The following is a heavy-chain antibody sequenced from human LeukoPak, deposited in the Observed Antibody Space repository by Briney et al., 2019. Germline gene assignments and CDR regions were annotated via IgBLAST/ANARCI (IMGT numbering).Heavy chain of an antibody. CDR1: GGTFSSYA. CDR2: IIPIFGTA. Sequence: ASVKVSCKASGGTFSSYAISWVRKAPGQGLEWMGGIIPIFGTANYAQKFQGRVTITADESTSTAYMELSSLRSEDTAVYYCATRVNYYDSSGYYGFGAFDIWGQGTMVTVSS. V-gene: IGHV1-69*13. J-gene: IGHJ3*02. CDR3: ATRVNYYDSSGYYGFGAFDI. D-gene: IGHD3-22*01.